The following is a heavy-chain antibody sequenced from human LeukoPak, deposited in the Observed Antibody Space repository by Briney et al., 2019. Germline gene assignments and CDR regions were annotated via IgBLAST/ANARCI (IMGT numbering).Heavy chain of an antibody. Sequence: GESLNFSCNAYGYGVINYWIGWVRDMPEHRLGRMGIIDPDDSETRSCPAFQGQVTISVDKSINTAYLQWSSLKASDTAMYYCARRYFFDSGSPGDYSNYGLDVWGQGTTVTVSS. CDR1: GYGVINYW. CDR2: IDPDDSET. CDR3: ARRYFFDSGSPGDYSNYGLDV. D-gene: IGHD3-10*01. J-gene: IGHJ6*02. V-gene: IGHV5-51*01.